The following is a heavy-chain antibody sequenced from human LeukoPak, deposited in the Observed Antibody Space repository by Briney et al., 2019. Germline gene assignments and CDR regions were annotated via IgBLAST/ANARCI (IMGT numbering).Heavy chain of an antibody. D-gene: IGHD2-15*01. CDR3: ARGLEGAASH. CDR2: TNEDGSGK. CDR1: GFTFSRDW. J-gene: IGHJ4*02. V-gene: IGHV3-7*01. Sequence: GGSLRLSCAASGFTFSRDWMNWVRQAPGKGLEWVANTNEDGSGKYYVDSVKGRFTISRDNAKNSLFLQMNSLRVEDTAIYYCARGLEGAASHWGQGTLATVSS.